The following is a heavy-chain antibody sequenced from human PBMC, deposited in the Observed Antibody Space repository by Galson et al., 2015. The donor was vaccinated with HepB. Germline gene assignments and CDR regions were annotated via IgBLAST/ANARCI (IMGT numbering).Heavy chain of an antibody. CDR2: LNPNSGGT. CDR1: GYTFTDYY. Sequence: SVKVSCKASGYTFTDYYMHWVRQAPGQGLEWMGRLNPNSGGTNYPQKFQGRVTITADESTSTAYMELSSLRSEDTAVYYCARTVGSLGELSLPFDYWGQGTLVTVSS. D-gene: IGHD3-16*02. V-gene: IGHV1-2*06. CDR3: ARTVGSLGELSLPFDY. J-gene: IGHJ4*02.